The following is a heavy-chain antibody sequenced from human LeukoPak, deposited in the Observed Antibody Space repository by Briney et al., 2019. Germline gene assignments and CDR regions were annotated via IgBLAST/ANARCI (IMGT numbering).Heavy chain of an antibody. CDR1: GFTFDDYA. V-gene: IGHV3-9*01. CDR2: ISWNSGSI. J-gene: IGHJ4*02. Sequence: AGGSLRLSCAASGFTFDDYAMHWVRQAPGKGLEWVSGISWNSGSIGYADSVKGRFTISRDNAKSSLYLQMNSLRAEDTALYYCAKEIGAAAENYFDYWGQGTLVTVSS. CDR3: AKEIGAAAENYFDY. D-gene: IGHD6-13*01.